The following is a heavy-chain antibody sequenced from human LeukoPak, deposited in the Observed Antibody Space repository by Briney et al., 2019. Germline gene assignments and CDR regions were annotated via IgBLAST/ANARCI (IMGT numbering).Heavy chain of an antibody. J-gene: IGHJ5*01. CDR3: ARYSGSYYGWFDS. D-gene: IGHD1-26*01. Sequence: SETLSLTCTVSGGSISSYSWSWIRQPAGKGPEWIGPIYTSGSTNYNPSLKSRVTMSVDTSKNQFSLRLSSVTAADTAVYYCARYSGSYYGWFDSWGQGTLVTVSS. CDR1: GGSISSYS. V-gene: IGHV4-4*07. CDR2: IYTSGST.